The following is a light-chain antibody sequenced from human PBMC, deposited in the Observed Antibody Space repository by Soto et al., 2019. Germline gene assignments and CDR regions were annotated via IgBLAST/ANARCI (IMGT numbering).Light chain of an antibody. J-gene: IGKJ1*01. CDR1: QSISNC. V-gene: IGKV1-5*03. CDR3: QPYKSYSPT. Sequence: DTQMTQSPSTLSASVGDRVTITCRASQSISNCLAWYQQRPGRAPNLLIHTASTLKSGVPSSFSGSGSGTEFTLTISSLQPDDFATYSCQPYKSYSPTFGQGTKVEIK. CDR2: TAS.